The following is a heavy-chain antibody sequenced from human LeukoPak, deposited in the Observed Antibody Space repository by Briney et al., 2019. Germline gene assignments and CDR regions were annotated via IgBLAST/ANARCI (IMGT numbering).Heavy chain of an antibody. V-gene: IGHV3-64*01. CDR1: GFTFSSYA. D-gene: IGHD1-26*01. Sequence: QTGGSLRLSCAASGFTFSSYAMHWVRQAPGKGLEYVSAISSNGGSTYCANSVKGRFTISRDNSKNTLYLQMGSLRAEDTAVYYCAKERWEPRDYFEYWGQGTLVTVSS. J-gene: IGHJ4*02. CDR3: AKERWEPRDYFEY. CDR2: ISSNGGST.